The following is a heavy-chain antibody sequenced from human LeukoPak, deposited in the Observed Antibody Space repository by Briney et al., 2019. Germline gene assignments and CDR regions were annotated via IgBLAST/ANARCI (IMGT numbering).Heavy chain of an antibody. V-gene: IGHV1-46*01. CDR3: ASSPSSVNRWFDP. Sequence: ASVKVSCKASGYTFTSYYMHWVRQAPGQGLEWMGIINPSGGSTSYAQKFQGRVTMTRDTSTSTVYMELSSLRSEDTAVYYCASSPSSVNRWFDPWGQGTLVTVPS. CDR1: GYTFTSYY. CDR2: INPSGGST. J-gene: IGHJ5*02.